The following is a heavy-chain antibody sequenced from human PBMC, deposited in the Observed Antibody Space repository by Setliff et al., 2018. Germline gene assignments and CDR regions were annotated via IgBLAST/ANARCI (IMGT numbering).Heavy chain of an antibody. J-gene: IGHJ4*02. D-gene: IGHD6-19*01. V-gene: IGHV4-38-2*01. Sequence: LSLTCDVSGFTISSGYYWGWARQPPGMGLEWIGSFYYYTGKTYYNPSLKGRVGISADVSKNQLSLRLTSVVAADTAVYYCATLTVAGAGTFDLWGQGTLVTVSS. CDR3: ATLTVAGAGTFDL. CDR2: FYYYTGKT. CDR1: GFTISSGYY.